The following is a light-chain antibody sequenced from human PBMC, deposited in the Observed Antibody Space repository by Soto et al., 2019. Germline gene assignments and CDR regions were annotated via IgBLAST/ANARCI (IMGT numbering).Light chain of an antibody. J-gene: IGLJ2*01. V-gene: IGLV2-8*01. CDR3: SSHACSNPVV. Sequence: QSVLTQPPSASGSPGQSVTISCTGTSDDVGGYNYVSWYQQYPGKAPKLMIYEVNKRPSGVPDRFSGSKSGNTASLTVSGLQAEDEADYYCSSHACSNPVVFGGGTKL. CDR1: SDDVGGYNY. CDR2: EVN.